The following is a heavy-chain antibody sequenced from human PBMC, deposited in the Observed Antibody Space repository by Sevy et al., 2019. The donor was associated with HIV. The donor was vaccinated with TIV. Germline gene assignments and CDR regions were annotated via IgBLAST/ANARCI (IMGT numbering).Heavy chain of an antibody. Sequence: ASVKVSCKVHGHTLNRLGIHWVRQAPGKGLEWMGSFDPEDGETFQAQKFQGRVTMTDDTSTDTAYMELSSLRAEDTAVYYCAATKDYYENSGSPFDYWGQGTLVTVSS. CDR1: GHTLNRLG. V-gene: IGHV1-24*01. CDR3: AATKDYYENSGSPFDY. CDR2: FDPEDGET. D-gene: IGHD3-22*01. J-gene: IGHJ4*02.